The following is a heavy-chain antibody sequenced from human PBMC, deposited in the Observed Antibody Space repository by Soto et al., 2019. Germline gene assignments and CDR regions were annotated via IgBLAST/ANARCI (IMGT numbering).Heavy chain of an antibody. V-gene: IGHV3-23*01. J-gene: IGHJ3*01. Sequence: EVQLLESGGGLVQPGGSLRLSCAASGFTLSDYDMGWVRQAPGKGLEWVSLIRGDGGATYYADSVEGRLTISRDTSKNTLYLQMNGLRAEDTALYYCAKDRRGGEYPAFDLWGQGTMVTVSS. D-gene: IGHD2-21*01. CDR2: IRGDGGAT. CDR3: AKDRRGGEYPAFDL. CDR1: GFTLSDYD.